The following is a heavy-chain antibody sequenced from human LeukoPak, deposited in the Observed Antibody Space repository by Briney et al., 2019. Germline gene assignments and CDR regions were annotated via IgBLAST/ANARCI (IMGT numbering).Heavy chain of an antibody. D-gene: IGHD3-22*01. Sequence: PGGSLRLSCAASGFTVSSNEMSWVRQAPGKGLEWVSSISGGSTYYADSRKGRFTISRDNSKNTLHLQMNSLRAEDTAVYYCARSGGGYFPHYFDYWGQGTLVTVSS. V-gene: IGHV3-38-3*01. J-gene: IGHJ4*02. CDR2: ISGGST. CDR3: ARSGGGYFPHYFDY. CDR1: GFTVSSNE.